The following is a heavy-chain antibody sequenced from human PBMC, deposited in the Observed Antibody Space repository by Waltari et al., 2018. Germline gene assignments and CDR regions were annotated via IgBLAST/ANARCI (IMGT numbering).Heavy chain of an antibody. J-gene: IGHJ6*02. CDR1: GDSVSSNSAA. CDR2: TYDRSNLYN. V-gene: IGHV6-1*01. D-gene: IGHD1-20*01. Sequence: QVQLQQSGPGLVKPSQTLSLTCAISGDSVSSNSAAWNWIRQSPSRGLEWLGRTYDRSNLYNDYAVSVKSRITINPDTSKNQFSLQLNSVTPEDTAVYYCARDLSIISGTTLYGMDVWGQGTTVTVSS. CDR3: ARDLSIISGTTLYGMDV.